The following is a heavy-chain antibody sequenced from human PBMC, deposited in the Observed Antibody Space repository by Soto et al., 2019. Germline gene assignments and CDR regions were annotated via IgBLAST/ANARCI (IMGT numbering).Heavy chain of an antibody. CDR3: ARETGVIDAFEI. D-gene: IGHD7-27*01. CDR2: ISSGSVYI. J-gene: IGHJ3*02. CDR1: GFTFSNYS. Sequence: PGGSLRLSCAASGFTFSNYSMNWVRQAPGKGLEWVSSISSGSVYINYADSLKGRFTISRDNAKNSLYLQMDSLRAEDTAVYYCARETGVIDAFEIGGQGTMVTVSS. V-gene: IGHV3-21*04.